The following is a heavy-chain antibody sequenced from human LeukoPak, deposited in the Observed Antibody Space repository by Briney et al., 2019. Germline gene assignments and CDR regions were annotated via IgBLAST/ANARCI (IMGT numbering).Heavy chain of an antibody. Sequence: PSETLSLTCTVSGGSISSYYWSWIRQPPGKGLEWIGYIYYSGSTNYNPSLKSRVTISVDTSKNQFSLKLSSVTAADTAVYYCARHASYSSSWTDFDYWGQGTLVTVSS. CDR3: ARHASYSSSWTDFDY. V-gene: IGHV4-59*08. D-gene: IGHD6-13*01. CDR2: IYYSGST. CDR1: GGSISSYY. J-gene: IGHJ4*02.